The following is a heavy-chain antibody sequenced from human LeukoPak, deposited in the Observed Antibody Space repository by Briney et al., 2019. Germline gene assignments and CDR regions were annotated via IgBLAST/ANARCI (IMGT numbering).Heavy chain of an antibody. Sequence: RAGGSLRLSCVASGFTFSRYWMHWVRHAPGKGLVWVSRINSDGSTTIYADSVKGRFTISRDNAKNTLYLQMNSLRAEDTAVYFCASGPTGFAWGQGTLVTVSS. CDR2: INSDGSTT. J-gene: IGHJ5*02. V-gene: IGHV3-74*01. CDR3: ASGPTGFA. CDR1: GFTFSRYW. D-gene: IGHD1-14*01.